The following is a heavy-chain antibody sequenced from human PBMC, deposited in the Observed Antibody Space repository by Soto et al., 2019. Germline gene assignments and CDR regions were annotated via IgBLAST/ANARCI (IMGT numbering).Heavy chain of an antibody. CDR1: GDTFRNYA. J-gene: IGHJ4*02. CDR3: ARDPGIAVVGRGTSFEH. Sequence: QVQLVQSGAEVKKPGSSVKVSCKASGDTFRNYAFTWVRQAPGQGLEWMGTIIPLFSTRYAQKFQCRVTMTADESTSTVYMDLSSLKSDDTAVYYCARDPGIAVVGRGTSFEHWGQGTLVTVSS. V-gene: IGHV1-69*18. D-gene: IGHD6-19*01. CDR2: IIPLFST.